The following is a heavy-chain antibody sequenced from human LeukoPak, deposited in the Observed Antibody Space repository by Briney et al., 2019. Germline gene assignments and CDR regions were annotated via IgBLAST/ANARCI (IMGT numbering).Heavy chain of an antibody. CDR2: ISYDGSNE. D-gene: IGHD1-1*01. CDR3: ARDWKGLQPEYFDY. CDR1: GFTFSSYG. Sequence: GGSLRLSGAASGFTFSSYGMHWVRQAPGKGLEWVAFISYDGSNEYYADSVKGRFTISRDNSMNTLFLQMSSLRAEDTAVYYCARDWKGLQPEYFDYWGQGTLVTVSS. V-gene: IGHV3-30*19. J-gene: IGHJ4*02.